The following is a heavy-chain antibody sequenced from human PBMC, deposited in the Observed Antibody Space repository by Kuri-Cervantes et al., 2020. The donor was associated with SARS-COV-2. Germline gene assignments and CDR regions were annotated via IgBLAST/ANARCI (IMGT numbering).Heavy chain of an antibody. Sequence: SETLSLPCTVSGGSISSGDYYWRWIRQPPGKGLEWIGYMYYSGSTYYNPSLKSRVTISVDTSKNQFSLKLSSVTAADTAVYYCARAPRTFDPPWFDPWGQGTLVTVSS. CDR1: GGSISSGDYY. CDR3: ARAPRTFDPPWFDP. D-gene: IGHD1-14*01. CDR2: MYYSGST. V-gene: IGHV4-30-4*02. J-gene: IGHJ5*02.